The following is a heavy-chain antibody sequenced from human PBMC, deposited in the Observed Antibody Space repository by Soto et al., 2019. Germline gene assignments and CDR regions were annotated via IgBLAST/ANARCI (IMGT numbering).Heavy chain of an antibody. D-gene: IGHD3-10*01. CDR1: GFTFNNYA. CDR2: ITGGGSDT. J-gene: IGHJ4*02. CDR3: ANLGSSSGYPRYLFSF. Sequence: PGGSLRLSCAASGFTFNNYAMGWVRQAPGKGLEWVSAITGGGSDTYYLDSVKGRFTITRDNSKNTLFLQVNSLRAEDTAMYYCANLGSSSGYPRYLFSFWSRGTLDTVSS. V-gene: IGHV3-23*01.